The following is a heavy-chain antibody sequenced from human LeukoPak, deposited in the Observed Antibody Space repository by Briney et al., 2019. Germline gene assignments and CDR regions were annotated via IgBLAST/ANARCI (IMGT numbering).Heavy chain of an antibody. Sequence: PSETLSLTCAVSGGSISSGGYYWSWIRQQPGKGLEWIGYIYYSGSTYYNPSLKSRVTISVDTSKNQFSLKLSSVTAADTAVYYCALTGNWLRYGDYYFDYWGQGTLVTVSS. CDR2: IYYSGST. D-gene: IGHD5-12*01. V-gene: IGHV4-31*11. CDR1: GGSISSGGYY. J-gene: IGHJ4*02. CDR3: ALTGNWLRYGDYYFDY.